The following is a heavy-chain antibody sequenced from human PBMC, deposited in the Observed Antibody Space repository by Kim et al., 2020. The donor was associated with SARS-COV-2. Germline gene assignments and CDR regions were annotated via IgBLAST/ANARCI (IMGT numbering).Heavy chain of an antibody. J-gene: IGHJ4*01. D-gene: IGHD1-26*01. CDR3: ARELVGATSFDY. Sequence: YSVACPKGRFTISRDNVTNSLYMQMNRLRAADTAVYYCARELVGATSFDYWGDGTLVTASS. V-gene: IGHV3-7*01.